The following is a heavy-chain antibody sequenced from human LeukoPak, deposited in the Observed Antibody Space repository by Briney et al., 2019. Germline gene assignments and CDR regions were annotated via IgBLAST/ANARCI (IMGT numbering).Heavy chain of an antibody. V-gene: IGHV3-74*01. J-gene: IGHJ3*02. D-gene: IGHD1-1*01. CDR3: ARGNAHAFDI. CDR1: GFTFSNYW. Sequence: GGSLRLSCVASGFTFSNYWMHWVRQAPGKGLVWVSRINSDGGSTTSADSVKGRFTVSRDNAENTLFLQMNSLRADDTAVYFCARGNAHAFDIWGQGTMVTVSS. CDR2: INSDGGST.